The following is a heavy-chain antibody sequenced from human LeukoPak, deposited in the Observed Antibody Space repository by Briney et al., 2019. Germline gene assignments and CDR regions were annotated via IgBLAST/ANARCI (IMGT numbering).Heavy chain of an antibody. CDR3: ARAYYSNYACDY. CDR1: GYTFTGYY. Sequence: GASVKVCCKASGYTFTGYYMHWVRQAPGQGLEWMGWINPNSGGTNYAQKFQGRVTMTRDTSISTAYMELSRLRSDDTAVYYCARAYYSNYACDYWGQGTLVTVSS. D-gene: IGHD4-4*01. J-gene: IGHJ4*02. V-gene: IGHV1-2*02. CDR2: INPNSGGT.